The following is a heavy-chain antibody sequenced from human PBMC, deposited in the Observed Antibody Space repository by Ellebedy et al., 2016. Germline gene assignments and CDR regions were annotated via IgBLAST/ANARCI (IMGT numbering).Heavy chain of an antibody. V-gene: IGHV1-46*01. CDR2: SNPSGGDT. CDR3: ASLEQCSRTGCP. Sequence: ASVKVSCKASGYTFSTYYIHWARHVPGQGLEWMGISNPSGGDTTYAQNFQGRVTLTTDTSTNTVYMELSSLRSQDTATYYCASLEQCSRTGCPWGQGTLVTVSS. D-gene: IGHD2-2*01. CDR1: GYTFSTYY. J-gene: IGHJ5*02.